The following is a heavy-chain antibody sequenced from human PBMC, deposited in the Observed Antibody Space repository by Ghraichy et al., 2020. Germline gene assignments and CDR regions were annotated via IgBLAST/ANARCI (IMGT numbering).Heavy chain of an antibody. Sequence: LSLTCAASGFTFSSYAMSWVRQAPGKGLEWVSAISGSGGSTYYADSVKGRFTISRDNSKNTLYLQMNSLRAEDTAVYYCAKDMGHYYGSGSYYNYWGQGTLVTVSS. J-gene: IGHJ4*02. CDR3: AKDMGHYYGSGSYYNY. CDR2: ISGSGGST. D-gene: IGHD3-10*01. CDR1: GFTFSSYA. V-gene: IGHV3-23*01.